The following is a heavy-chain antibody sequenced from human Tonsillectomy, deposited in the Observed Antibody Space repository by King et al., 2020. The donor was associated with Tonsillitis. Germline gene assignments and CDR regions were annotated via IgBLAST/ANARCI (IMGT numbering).Heavy chain of an antibody. CDR3: AKESNGWYSLDWYFDL. CDR1: GFTFDDYA. V-gene: IGHV3-9*01. J-gene: IGHJ2*01. D-gene: IGHD6-19*01. CDR2: ISWNSGSI. Sequence: VQLVESGGGLVQPGRSLRLSCAASGFTFDDYAMHWVRQAPGKGLEWVSGISWNSGSIVYADSVRGRFTISRDNAKNSLYLQMNSLRAEDTALYYCAKESNGWYSLDWYFDLWGRGTLVTVSS.